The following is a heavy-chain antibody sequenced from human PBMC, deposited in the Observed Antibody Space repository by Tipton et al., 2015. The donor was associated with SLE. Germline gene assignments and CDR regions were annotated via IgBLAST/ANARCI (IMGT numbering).Heavy chain of an antibody. CDR2: IYHSGST. CDR3: ARGSSSWDFDY. J-gene: IGHJ4*02. V-gene: IGHV4-38-2*01. Sequence: TLSLTCAVSGYSISSGYYWGWIRQPPGKGLEWIGSIYHSGSTYYNPTLTSRVTISVDTSKNQFSLKLSSVTAADTAVYYCARGSSSWDFDYWGQGTLVTVSS. D-gene: IGHD6-13*01. CDR1: GYSISSGYY.